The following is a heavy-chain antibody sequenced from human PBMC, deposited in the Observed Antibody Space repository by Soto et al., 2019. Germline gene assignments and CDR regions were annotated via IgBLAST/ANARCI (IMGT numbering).Heavy chain of an antibody. CDR1: GGSISSGGYY. D-gene: IGHD3-22*01. CDR3: ARSPDSSLGNYFDY. CDR2: IYYSGST. V-gene: IGHV4-31*03. J-gene: IGHJ4*02. Sequence: SETLSLTCTVSGGSISSGGYYWSWIRQHPGKGLEWIGYIYYSGSTYYNPSLKSRVTISVDTSKNQFSLKLSSVTAADTAVYYCARSPDSSLGNYFDYWGQGTLVTVSS.